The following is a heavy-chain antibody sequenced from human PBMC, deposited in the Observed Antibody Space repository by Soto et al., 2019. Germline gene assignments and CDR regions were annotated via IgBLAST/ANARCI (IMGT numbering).Heavy chain of an antibody. V-gene: IGHV1-18*04. CDR1: GYTFTSYG. CDR2: ISAYNGNT. J-gene: IGHJ4*02. D-gene: IGHD2-15*01. CDR3: ARVPLDDIVVVVAAPYYFDY. Sequence: GASVKVSCKASGYTFTSYGISWVRQAPGQGLEWMGWISAYNGNTNYAQKLQGRVTMTTGTSTSTAYMELRSLRSDDTAVYYCARVPLDDIVVVVAAPYYFDYWGQGTLVTVSS.